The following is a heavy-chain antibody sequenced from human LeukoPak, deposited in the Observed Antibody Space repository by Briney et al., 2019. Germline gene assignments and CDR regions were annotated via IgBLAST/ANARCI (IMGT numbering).Heavy chain of an antibody. CDR1: GGSISSYY. J-gene: IGHJ4*02. D-gene: IGHD3-22*01. CDR2: IYYSGST. CDR3: GRALTYDSSGIDY. Sequence: SSETLSLTCTVSGGSISSYYWSWIRQPPGKGLEWIGYIYYSGSTNYNPSLKSRVTISVDTSKIQFSLKLSSVTAADTAVYYCGRALTYDSSGIDYWGQGTLVTVSS. V-gene: IGHV4-59*01.